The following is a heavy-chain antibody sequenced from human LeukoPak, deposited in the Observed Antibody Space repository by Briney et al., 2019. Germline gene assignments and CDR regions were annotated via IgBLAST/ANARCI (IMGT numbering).Heavy chain of an antibody. Sequence: GGSLRLSCAASGFSFSNDAMTWVRQAPGKGLEWVATITGSDDTTYYTDSVKGRFTISRDHSKNMLHLQMNSLRNEDTAMYYCAKGPQLYSGYHPAYRGQGTLVTVSS. CDR1: GFSFSNDA. CDR2: ITGSDDTT. CDR3: AKGPQLYSGYHPAY. D-gene: IGHD5-12*01. V-gene: IGHV3-23*01. J-gene: IGHJ4*02.